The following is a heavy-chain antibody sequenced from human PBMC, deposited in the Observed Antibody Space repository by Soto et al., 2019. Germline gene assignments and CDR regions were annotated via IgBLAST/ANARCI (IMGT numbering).Heavy chain of an antibody. J-gene: IGHJ4*02. D-gene: IGHD2-8*01. CDR1: GVTFSSYA. V-gene: IGHV1-69*06. Sequence: SVKVSCNASGVTFSSYAISWERHAPGQGLEWMGGIIPIFGTANYAQKFQGRVTITADISTSTAYMELSSLRSEDTAVYYCARKGMDYFDYWGQGTMVTGAS. CDR2: IIPIFGTA. CDR3: ARKGMDYFDY.